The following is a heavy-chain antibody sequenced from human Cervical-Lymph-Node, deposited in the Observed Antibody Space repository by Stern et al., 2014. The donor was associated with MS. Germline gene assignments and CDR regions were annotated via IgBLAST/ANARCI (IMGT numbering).Heavy chain of an antibody. CDR1: GFSLSTTEVG. J-gene: IGHJ4*02. Sequence: QVTLKESGPTLVKPTQTLTLTCTFSGFSLSTTEVGVGWIRQPPGKALEWVALIYRDDDKRYSPSLKSRLTITVDTSKNQVVLTMTNMDPVDTATYYCARAGYYISFDYWGQGTLGTVSS. D-gene: IGHD3-9*01. V-gene: IGHV2-5*02. CDR3: ARAGYYISFDY. CDR2: IYRDDDK.